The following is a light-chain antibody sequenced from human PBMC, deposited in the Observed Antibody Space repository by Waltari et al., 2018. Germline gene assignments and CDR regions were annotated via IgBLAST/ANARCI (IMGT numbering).Light chain of an antibody. CDR2: EYN. V-gene: IGLV6-57*04. CDR1: IGRIANTY. Sequence: FMLTQPHSVSASPGKTVTISCTRTIGRIANTYVQRYQQRPGSGPTIVIYEYNQRPSGVPDRFSGSIDSSSNSASLIISGLKTEDEADYYCQSYDPPTRVFGGGTKLTVL. CDR3: QSYDPPTRV. J-gene: IGLJ3*02.